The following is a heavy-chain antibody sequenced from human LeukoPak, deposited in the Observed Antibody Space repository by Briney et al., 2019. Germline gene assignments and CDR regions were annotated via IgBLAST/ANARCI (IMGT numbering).Heavy chain of an antibody. Sequence: GASVKVSCKASLYRLTRSSIHWVRQAPGQGLEWMGIIIPSDGSTSYAQKFQGRVTMTRDTSTSTDYMELSSLRSEDTAVYYCARGKVVTMVRGVIITYFDYWGQGTLVTVSS. D-gene: IGHD3-10*01. CDR1: LYRLTRSS. V-gene: IGHV1-46*01. CDR2: IIPSDGST. CDR3: ARGKVVTMVRGVIITYFDY. J-gene: IGHJ4*02.